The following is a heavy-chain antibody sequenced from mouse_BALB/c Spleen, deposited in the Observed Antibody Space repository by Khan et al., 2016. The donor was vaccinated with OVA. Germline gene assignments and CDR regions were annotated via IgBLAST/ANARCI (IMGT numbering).Heavy chain of an antibody. CDR3: TREGAYYRSDGWFAY. J-gene: IGHJ3*01. CDR1: GYTFTSYT. V-gene: IGHV1-4*01. D-gene: IGHD2-14*01. CDR2: INPSSSYP. Sequence: QVQLKQSGAELARPGASVKMSCKASGYTFTSYTMHWVKQRPGQGLEWIGYINPSSSYPNYNQKFKDKATLTADKSSSTAYMQLNSLKSEDSAAYYCTREGAYYRSDGWFAYWGQGTLVTVSA.